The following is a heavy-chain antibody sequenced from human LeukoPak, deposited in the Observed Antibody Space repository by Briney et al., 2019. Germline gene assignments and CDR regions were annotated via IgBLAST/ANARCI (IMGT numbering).Heavy chain of an antibody. CDR2: IYHSGRT. CDR1: GGSISSNRW. D-gene: IGHD3-22*01. J-gene: IGHJ4*02. V-gene: IGHV4-4*02. Sequence: PSGTLSLTCTVSGGSISSNRWRSWVRQPPGKGLEWIGEIYHSGRTNYNASLKSRVTISVDKSNNQVSLKLSSVTAADTAVYYCATYYEGTGYRFDYWGQGTLVTVSP. CDR3: ATYYEGTGYRFDY.